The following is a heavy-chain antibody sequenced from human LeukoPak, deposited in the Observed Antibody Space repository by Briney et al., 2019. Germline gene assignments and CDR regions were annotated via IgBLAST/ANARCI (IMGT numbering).Heavy chain of an antibody. CDR2: ITSRGEST. J-gene: IGHJ4*02. CDR1: GFTFSIYA. V-gene: IGHV3-23*01. Sequence: GGSLRLSCAASGFTFSIYAMSWVRQAPGKGLQWVSSITSRGESTWYVDSVEGRFTITGDNSENTLYLQMHSLRAEDTAVYYCARDRPNYYGSDGHYYRRDGDYWGRGTLVSVSS. CDR3: ARDRPNYYGSDGHYYRRDGDY. D-gene: IGHD3-22*01.